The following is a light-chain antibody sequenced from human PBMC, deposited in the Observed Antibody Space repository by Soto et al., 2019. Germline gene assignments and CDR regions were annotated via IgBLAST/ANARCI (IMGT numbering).Light chain of an antibody. CDR3: HQYGSSPFT. CDR2: ATS. CDR1: QTVSTSY. J-gene: IGKJ4*01. Sequence: EIVLTQSPGTLSLSPGERATLSCRASQTVSTSYLAWYQQKPGQAPRLLIYATSNRATGIPDRFSGSGSGTDFSLTITRLEPEDFAVDYCHQYGSSPFTFGGGTKVEIK. V-gene: IGKV3-20*01.